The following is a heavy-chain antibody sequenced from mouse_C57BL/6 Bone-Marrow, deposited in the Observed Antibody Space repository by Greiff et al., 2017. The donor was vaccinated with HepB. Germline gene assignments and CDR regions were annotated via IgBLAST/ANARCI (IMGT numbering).Heavy chain of an antibody. D-gene: IGHD1-1*01. J-gene: IGHJ1*03. Sequence: EVQLQQSGAELVRPGASVKLSCTASGFNIKDDYMHWVKQRPEQGLEWIGWIDPENGDTEYASKFQGKATITADTSSNTAYLQLSSLTSEDTAVYYCTTDYGSSYWCFDVWGTGTTVTVSA. V-gene: IGHV14-4*01. CDR3: TTDYGSSYWCFDV. CDR2: IDPENGDT. CDR1: GFNIKDDY.